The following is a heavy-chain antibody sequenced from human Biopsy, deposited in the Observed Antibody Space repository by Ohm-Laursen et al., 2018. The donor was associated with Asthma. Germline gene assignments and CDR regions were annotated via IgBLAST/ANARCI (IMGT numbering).Heavy chain of an antibody. CDR3: VRDGTDDAFDI. Sequence: RSLRLSCAAFGFSFSNFAIHWVRQAPGKGLEWVGVISKDASTQDYADSVKGRFTMARDSSKNTLDLQMNSLREEDTAVYYCVRDGTDDAFDIWGQGTVVSVSS. CDR1: GFSFSNFA. V-gene: IGHV3-30*01. J-gene: IGHJ3*02. CDR2: ISKDASTQ. D-gene: IGHD1-1*01.